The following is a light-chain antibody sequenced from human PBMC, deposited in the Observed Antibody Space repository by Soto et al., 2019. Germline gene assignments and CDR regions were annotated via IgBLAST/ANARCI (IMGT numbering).Light chain of an antibody. V-gene: IGKV3-20*01. CDR2: GAS. CDR1: QSVSSSY. J-gene: IGKJ2*01. Sequence: EIVLTQSPGTLSLSPGERATLSCRASQSVSSSYFAWYQQKPGQAPRLLIYGASSRATGIPDRFSGSGSGTDLTLIISRLEPEDFAVYYCQQYGSSPYTFGLGTKLEIK. CDR3: QQYGSSPYT.